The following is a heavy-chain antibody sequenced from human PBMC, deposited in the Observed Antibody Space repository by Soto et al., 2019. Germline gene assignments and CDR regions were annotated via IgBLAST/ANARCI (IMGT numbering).Heavy chain of an antibody. Sequence: GECLKISCKGSGYSFTSHWISWMRRMPGKGLEWMGIIHPDDSEIRYSPSFQGQVTFSVDKTISTAYLQWSSLKASDTAMYYCARQHRDYYHDAFDIWGQGTMVTVSS. D-gene: IGHD3-22*01. CDR2: IHPDDSEI. CDR1: GYSFTSHW. V-gene: IGHV5-51*01. CDR3: ARQHRDYYHDAFDI. J-gene: IGHJ3*02.